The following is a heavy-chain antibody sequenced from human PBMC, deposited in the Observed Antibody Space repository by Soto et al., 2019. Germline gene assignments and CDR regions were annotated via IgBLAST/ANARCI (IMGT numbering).Heavy chain of an antibody. Sequence: EVQLVESGGGLVQPGGSLRLSCAASGFTFSSYWMHWVRQAPGKGLVWVSRINSGGSTTSYADSVKGRFTISSDNARNTLYLQMSSLRAEDTAIYYCARAGTGWYWFDPWGQGTLVTVSS. CDR2: INSGGSTT. CDR3: ARAGTGWYWFDP. V-gene: IGHV3-74*01. J-gene: IGHJ5*02. CDR1: GFTFSSYW. D-gene: IGHD6-19*01.